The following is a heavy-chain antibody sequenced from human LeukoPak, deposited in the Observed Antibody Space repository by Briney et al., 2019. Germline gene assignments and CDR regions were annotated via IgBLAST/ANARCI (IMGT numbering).Heavy chain of an antibody. CDR3: ARDQRGFIAAAGTGNGAFDI. Sequence: ASVKVSCKASGYTFTSYAMHWVRQAPGQRLEWMGWINAGNGNTKYSQKFQGRVTITRDTSASTAYMELSSLRSEDTAVYYCARDQRGFIAAAGTGNGAFDIWGQGTMVTVSS. CDR1: GYTFTSYA. V-gene: IGHV1-3*01. J-gene: IGHJ3*02. CDR2: INAGNGNT. D-gene: IGHD6-13*01.